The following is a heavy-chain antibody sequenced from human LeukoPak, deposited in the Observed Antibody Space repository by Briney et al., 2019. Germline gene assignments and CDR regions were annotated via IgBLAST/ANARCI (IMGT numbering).Heavy chain of an antibody. V-gene: IGHV1-69*04. D-gene: IGHD3-10*01. CDR1: GGTFSSYA. Sequence: GSSVKVSCKASGGTFSSYAISWVRQAPGQGPEWMGRIIPILGIANYAQKFQGRVTITADKSTSTAYMELSSLRSEDTAVYYCARDFDGSGFYDYWGQGTLVTVSS. J-gene: IGHJ4*02. CDR3: ARDFDGSGFYDY. CDR2: IIPILGIA.